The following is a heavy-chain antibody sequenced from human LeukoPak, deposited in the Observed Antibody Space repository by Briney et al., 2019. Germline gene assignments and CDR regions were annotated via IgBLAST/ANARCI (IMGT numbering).Heavy chain of an antibody. CDR1: GGSISSGDYY. D-gene: IGHD3-22*01. V-gene: IGHV4-30-4*01. J-gene: IGHJ4*02. CDR3: ARYDSSGYLYYFDY. CDR2: IYYSGST. Sequence: SETLSLTCTVSGGSISSGDYYWSWIRQPPGKGLEWIGYIYYSGSTYYNPSLKSRVTISVDTSKNQFSLKLSSVTAADTAVYYCARYDSSGYLYYFDYWGQGTLVTVSS.